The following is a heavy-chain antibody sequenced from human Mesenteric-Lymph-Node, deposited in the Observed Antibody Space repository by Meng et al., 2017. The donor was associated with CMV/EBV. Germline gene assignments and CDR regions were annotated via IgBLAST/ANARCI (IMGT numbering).Heavy chain of an antibody. D-gene: IGHD6-6*01. CDR2: MTGSGGST. CDR3: TKDDPVLHH. V-gene: IGHV3-23*01. J-gene: IGHJ1*01. Sequence: GESLKISCAASGFTFSSYAMTWVRQAPGKGLEWVSGMTGSGGSTYYADSVKGRFTISRDESKNTVYLQMSSLRAEDTGVYYCTKDDPVLHHWGQGTLVTVSS. CDR1: GFTFSSYA.